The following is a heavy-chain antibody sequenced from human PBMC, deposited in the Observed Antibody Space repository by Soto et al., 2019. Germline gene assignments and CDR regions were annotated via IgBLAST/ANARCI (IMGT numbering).Heavy chain of an antibody. CDR2: ISAYNGDT. CDR3: ARSYVTSRPIDF. Sequence: ASVKVSCKASGYTFTSYGVSWVRQAPGQGLEWMGWISAYNGDTNYAQRVQGRVTMTRDTSTGTAHVELRSLTSDDTAVYYCARSYVTSRPIDFWGQGTLVTVSS. J-gene: IGHJ4*02. CDR1: GYTFTSYG. V-gene: IGHV1-18*04. D-gene: IGHD3-10*02.